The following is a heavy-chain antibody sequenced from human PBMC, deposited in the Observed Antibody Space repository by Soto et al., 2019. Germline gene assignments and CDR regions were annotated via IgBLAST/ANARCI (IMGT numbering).Heavy chain of an antibody. CDR2: FITMLGQG. CDR1: GGTFSRYT. V-gene: IGHV1-69*08. Sequence: QVQLVQSGAEVKKPGSSVKVSCKASGGTFSRYTISWVRQAPGQGLEWMGRFITMLGQGHYAQKFQGRVTITADKSTSTAYLELSNLRSEDTAIYYCERDHGVATVYYFGYWGQGTLVTVSS. J-gene: IGHJ4*02. CDR3: ERDHGVATVYYFGY. D-gene: IGHD5-12*01.